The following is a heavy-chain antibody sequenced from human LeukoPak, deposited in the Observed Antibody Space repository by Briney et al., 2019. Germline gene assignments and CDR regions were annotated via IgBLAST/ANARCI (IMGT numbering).Heavy chain of an antibody. V-gene: IGHV4-4*07. J-gene: IGHJ4*02. CDR2: IYTSGII. Sequence: SETLSLTCTVSGGSTSSYYWVWIRQPAGKGLEWIGRIYTSGIIYYKPSLKSRVTTSVDTSKNQFSLKLSSVTAADTAVYYCARGSSSWHYLDRWGQGNLVAVSS. CDR3: ARGSSSWHYLDR. D-gene: IGHD6-13*01. CDR1: GGSTSSYY.